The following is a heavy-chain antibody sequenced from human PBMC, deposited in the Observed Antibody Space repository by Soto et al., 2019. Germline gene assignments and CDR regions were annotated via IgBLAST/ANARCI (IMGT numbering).Heavy chain of an antibody. J-gene: IGHJ6*02. CDR3: ARGDISKWLVQVNGMDD. Sequence: GGSLRLSCAASGFTFSSYAMHWVRQAPGKGLEWVAVISYDGSNKYYADSVKGRFTISRDNSKNSLYLQMNSLRAEDTAVYFCARGDISKWLVQVNGMDDWGQGTTVTVSS. D-gene: IGHD6-19*01. CDR1: GFTFSSYA. V-gene: IGHV3-30-3*01. CDR2: ISYDGSNK.